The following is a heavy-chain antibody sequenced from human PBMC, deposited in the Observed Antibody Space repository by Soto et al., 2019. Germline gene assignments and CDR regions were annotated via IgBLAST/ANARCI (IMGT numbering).Heavy chain of an antibody. CDR3: ARHVSLDV. CDR1: GVSVNGGGSY. Sequence: SETLSLTCTVSGVSVNGGGSYWNWIRQPPGKGLEWIGYIYYSGSTNYNPSLKSRVTISVDTSKNQFSLKLSSVTAADTAVYYCARHVSLDVWGKGTTVTVSS. CDR2: IYYSGST. J-gene: IGHJ6*04. V-gene: IGHV4-61*08. D-gene: IGHD3-10*02.